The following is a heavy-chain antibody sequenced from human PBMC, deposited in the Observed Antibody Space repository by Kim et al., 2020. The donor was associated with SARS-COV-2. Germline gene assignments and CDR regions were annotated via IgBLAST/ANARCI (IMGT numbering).Heavy chain of an antibody. D-gene: IGHD6-13*01. CDR3: TRGGRAAAVSASFQDHQYYYYYGMDV. Sequence: GGSLRLSCTASGFTFGDYAMSWFRQAPGKGLEWVGFIRSKAYGGTTEYAASVKGRFTISRDDSKSIAYLQMNSLKTEDTAVYYCTRGGRAAAVSASFQDHQYYYYYGMDVWGQGTTVTVSS. CDR1: GFTFGDYA. CDR2: IRSKAYGGTT. V-gene: IGHV3-49*03. J-gene: IGHJ6*02.